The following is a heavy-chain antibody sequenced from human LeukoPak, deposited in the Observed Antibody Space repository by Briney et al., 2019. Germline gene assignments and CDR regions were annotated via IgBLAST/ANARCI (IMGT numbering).Heavy chain of an antibody. D-gene: IGHD2-15*01. CDR3: ARVRCSGGSCPYYYYYYYMDV. J-gene: IGHJ6*03. V-gene: IGHV4-34*01. CDR2: IHYSGST. CDR1: GGSLSGYY. Sequence: SETLSLTCAVFGGSLSGYYWTWIRQPPGKGLEWIGSIHYSGSTYYNPSLQSRVTISIDTSKNQFSLKLRFVTAADTAVYYRARVRCSGGSCPYYYYYYYMDVWGKGTTVTVSS.